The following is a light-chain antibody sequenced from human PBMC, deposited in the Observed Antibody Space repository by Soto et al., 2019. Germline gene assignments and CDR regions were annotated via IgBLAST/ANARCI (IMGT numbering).Light chain of an antibody. CDR3: QRYNDK. Sequence: IQMTQSPSTLSASVGDRVTITCRAGRDTNYWLAWYQQKAGRAPKLLIYGASTLASGVPSRFSGSASGTEFTLTISSLQPDDSATYCCQRYNDKFGQGTKVEVK. CDR2: GAS. CDR1: RDTNYW. V-gene: IGKV1-5*01. J-gene: IGKJ1*01.